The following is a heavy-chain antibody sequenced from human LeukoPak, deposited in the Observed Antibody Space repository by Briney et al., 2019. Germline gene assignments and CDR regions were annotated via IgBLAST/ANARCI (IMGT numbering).Heavy chain of an antibody. V-gene: IGHV3-9*01. CDR1: GFTFDDYA. CDR3: AKDLEQWLGHDAFDI. D-gene: IGHD6-19*01. J-gene: IGHJ3*02. CDR2: ISWNSGSI. Sequence: PGGSLRLSCAASGFTFDDYAMHWVRQAPGKGLEWVSGISWNSGSIGYADSVKGRFTISRDNAKNSLYLQMNSLRAEDTALYYCAKDLEQWLGHDAFDIWGQGTMVTVSS.